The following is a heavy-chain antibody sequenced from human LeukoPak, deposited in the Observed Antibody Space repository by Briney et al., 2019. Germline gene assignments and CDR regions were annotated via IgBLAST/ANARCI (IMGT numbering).Heavy chain of an antibody. D-gene: IGHD2-2*01. J-gene: IGHJ4*02. CDR3: ARDDGLGYCSSMTCYVFDY. Sequence: ASVKVSCKPSGYTFTNYAVSWLRQAPGQGLEWMGWISAYNYNTNYAQKFQGRLTMTTDPSTNTGYMELRSLRSDDTAVYYCARDDGLGYCSSMTCYVFDYWGQGTLVTVSS. CDR2: ISAYNYNT. CDR1: GYTFTNYA. V-gene: IGHV1-18*01.